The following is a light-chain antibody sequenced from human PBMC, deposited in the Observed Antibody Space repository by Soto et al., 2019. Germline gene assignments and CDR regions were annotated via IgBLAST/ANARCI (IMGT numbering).Light chain of an antibody. CDR1: SSDVGGYSY. CDR2: DVS. CDR3: SSYTSSSTQV. V-gene: IGLV2-14*01. Sequence: HSALTQPASVSGSPGQSITISCTGTSSDVGGYSYVSWYQQHPGKAPKLMIYDVSNRPSGVSNRFSGSKSGNTASLTISGLQAEDEADYYCSSYTSSSTQVFGPGTKLSVL. J-gene: IGLJ1*01.